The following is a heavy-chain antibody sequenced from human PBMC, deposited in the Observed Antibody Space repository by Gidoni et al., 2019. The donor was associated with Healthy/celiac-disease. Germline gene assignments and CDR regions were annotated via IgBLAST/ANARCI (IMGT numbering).Heavy chain of an antibody. V-gene: IGHV4-59*01. Sequence: QVQLQESGPGLVKPSETLSLTCTVPGGSISSYYWSWIRHPPGKGLEWIGYIYYSGSTNYNPSLKSRVTISVDTSKNQFSLKLSSVTAADTAVYYCARDRGSSGNWGQGTLVTVSS. J-gene: IGHJ4*02. CDR1: GGSISSYY. CDR2: IYYSGST. CDR3: ARDRGSSGN. D-gene: IGHD6-19*01.